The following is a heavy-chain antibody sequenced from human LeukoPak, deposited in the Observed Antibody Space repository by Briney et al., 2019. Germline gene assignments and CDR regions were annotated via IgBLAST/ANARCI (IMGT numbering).Heavy chain of an antibody. V-gene: IGHV3-7*01. CDR1: GFTFSSNW. CDR2: TKQDGSEK. CDR3: ARIKGDAFDI. Sequence: PGGSLRLSCTASGFTFSSNWMSWVRQAPGKGLEWVANTKQDGSEKYYVDSVKGRFTISRDNAKNSLHLQMNSLRAEDTAVYYCARIKGDAFDIWGQGTMVTVSS. J-gene: IGHJ3*02.